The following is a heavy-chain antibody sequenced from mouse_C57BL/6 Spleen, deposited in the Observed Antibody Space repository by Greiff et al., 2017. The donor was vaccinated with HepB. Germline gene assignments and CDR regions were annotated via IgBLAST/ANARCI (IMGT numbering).Heavy chain of an antibody. Sequence: EVNVVESGGGLVKPGGSLKLSCAASGFTFSDYGMHWVRQAPEKGLEWVAYISSGSSTIYYADTVKGRFTISRDNAKNTLFLQMTSLRSEDTAMYYCARPYYYGSSYAYFDVWGTGTTVTVSS. CDR1: GFTFSDYG. V-gene: IGHV5-17*01. J-gene: IGHJ1*03. D-gene: IGHD1-1*01. CDR3: ARPYYYGSSYAYFDV. CDR2: ISSGSSTI.